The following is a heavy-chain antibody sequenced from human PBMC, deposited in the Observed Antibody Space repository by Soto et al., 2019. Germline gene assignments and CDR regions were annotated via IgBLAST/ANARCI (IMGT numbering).Heavy chain of an antibody. CDR1: RITFSSYS. J-gene: IGHJ4*02. Sequence: HHWWSVRLTCAEGRITFSSYSMNRIRQAPGKGLEWVSYISSSSSTIYYADSVKGRFTISRDNAKNSLYLQMNSLRDEDTAVYYCARDNGDYFDYWGQGTLVTVSS. CDR3: ARDNGDYFDY. CDR2: ISSSSSTI. V-gene: IGHV3-48*02. D-gene: IGHD4-17*01.